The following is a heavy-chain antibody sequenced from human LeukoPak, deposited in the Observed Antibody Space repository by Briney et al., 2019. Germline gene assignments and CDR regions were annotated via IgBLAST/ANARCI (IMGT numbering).Heavy chain of an antibody. CDR1: EFSFSSYS. Sequence: GGSLRLSCAGSEFSFSSYSMTWVRQAPGKGLEWVSYISSTASSIYYADSVKGRFTISRDNAKNSLYLQMNSLRAEDTAVYYCARDVTCHGGDWFDPWGQGTLVTVSS. CDR2: ISSTASSI. V-gene: IGHV3-48*04. D-gene: IGHD4-23*01. CDR3: ARDVTCHGGDWFDP. J-gene: IGHJ5*02.